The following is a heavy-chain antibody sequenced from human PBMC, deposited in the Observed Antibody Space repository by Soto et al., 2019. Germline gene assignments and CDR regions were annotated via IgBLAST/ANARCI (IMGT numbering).Heavy chain of an antibody. V-gene: IGHV3-23*01. CDR2: ISGSGGST. Sequence: EVQLLESGGGLVQPGGSLRLSCAASGFTFSSYAMSWVRQAPGKGLEWVSAISGSGGSTYYADSVKGRFTISRDNSKNTLYLQMNSLRAEDTAVYYCAKDRGGVEMATIWHAFDIWGQGTMVTVSS. D-gene: IGHD5-12*01. J-gene: IGHJ3*02. CDR1: GFTFSSYA. CDR3: AKDRGGVEMATIWHAFDI.